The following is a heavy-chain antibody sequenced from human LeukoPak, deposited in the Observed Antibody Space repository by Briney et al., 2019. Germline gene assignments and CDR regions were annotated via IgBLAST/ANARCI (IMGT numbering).Heavy chain of an antibody. CDR2: INSDGINT. J-gene: IGHJ5*02. Sequence: GGSLRLSSAASGFTFSNYWMHWVRQAPGKGLVWVSRINSDGINTSYADSVKGRFTISRDNAKNTLNLQMNSLRAEDTAVYYCARDLGQYYDTSDNWFDPWGQGTLVTVSS. D-gene: IGHD3-22*01. CDR3: ARDLGQYYDTSDNWFDP. V-gene: IGHV3-74*01. CDR1: GFTFSNYW.